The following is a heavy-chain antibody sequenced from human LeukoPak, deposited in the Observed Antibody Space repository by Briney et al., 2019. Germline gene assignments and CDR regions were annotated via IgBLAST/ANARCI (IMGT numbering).Heavy chain of an antibody. CDR1: GFTFSSYV. V-gene: IGHV3-23*01. CDR3: ARDLNWGSLACVGY. Sequence: GGSLRLSCAASGFTFSSYVMAWVRQAPGKGLEWVSAISGGITSFADSVKGRFTLSRDNSKNTLSLQMNSLRADDTAVYYCARDLNWGSLACVGYWGQGTLVTVSS. CDR2: ISGGIT. J-gene: IGHJ4*02. D-gene: IGHD7-27*01.